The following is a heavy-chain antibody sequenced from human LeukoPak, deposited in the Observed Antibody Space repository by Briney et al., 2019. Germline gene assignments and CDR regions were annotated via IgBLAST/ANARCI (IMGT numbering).Heavy chain of an antibody. J-gene: IGHJ4*02. V-gene: IGHV5-51*01. CDR1: GYFFSNYW. D-gene: IGHD1-26*01. Sequence: GESLKISCKGSGYFFSNYWIAWVRQMPGKGLEWMGIIYPGDSDTRYSPSFEGQVTFSADKSISTAYLQWSSLKASDTAMYYCARGRYSGTYLSYFDYWAQGTLVTVSS. CDR2: IYPGDSDT. CDR3: ARGRYSGTYLSYFDY.